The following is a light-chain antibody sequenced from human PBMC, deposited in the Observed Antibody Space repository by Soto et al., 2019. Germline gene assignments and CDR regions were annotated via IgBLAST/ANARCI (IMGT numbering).Light chain of an antibody. J-gene: IGKJ4*01. Sequence: DVVMTQSPLSLPVTLGQPASISCRSSQSLLYSDGNIYLNWFHQRPGQSPRRLIYKVSNRDSGVPDRFSGSGSGTDFTLKISRVEAEDVGVYYCMQGTHRPLTFGGGTKEDIK. V-gene: IGKV2-30*01. CDR3: MQGTHRPLT. CDR2: KVS. CDR1: QSLLYSDGNIY.